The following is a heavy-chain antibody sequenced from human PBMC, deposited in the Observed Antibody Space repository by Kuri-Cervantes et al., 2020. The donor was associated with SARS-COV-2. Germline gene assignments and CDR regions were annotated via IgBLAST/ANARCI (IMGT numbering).Heavy chain of an antibody. Sequence: GESLKISCAASGFTFSSYGMHWVRQAPGKGLEWVAVISYDGSNKYYADSVKGRFTISRDNSKNTLYLQMNSLRAEDTAVYYCAREKIRLRGSFDYWGQGTLVTVSS. D-gene: IGHD4-23*01. V-gene: IGHV3-30*03. CDR2: ISYDGSNK. J-gene: IGHJ4*02. CDR3: AREKIRLRGSFDY. CDR1: GFTFSSYG.